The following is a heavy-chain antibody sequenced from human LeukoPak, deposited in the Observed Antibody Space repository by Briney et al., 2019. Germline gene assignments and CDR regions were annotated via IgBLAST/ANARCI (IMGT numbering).Heavy chain of an antibody. CDR1: GGSISSGSYY. CDR2: IYTSGST. Sequence: PSETLSLTCTVSGGSISSGSYYWSWIRQPPGKGLEWIVRIYTSGSTNYNPPLKSRVAISVDTSKNQFSLKLSSVTAADTGVYYCARVGSSSWYNYYYYYMDVWGKGTTVTVSS. J-gene: IGHJ6*03. V-gene: IGHV4-61*02. D-gene: IGHD6-13*01. CDR3: ARVGSSSWYNYYYYYMDV.